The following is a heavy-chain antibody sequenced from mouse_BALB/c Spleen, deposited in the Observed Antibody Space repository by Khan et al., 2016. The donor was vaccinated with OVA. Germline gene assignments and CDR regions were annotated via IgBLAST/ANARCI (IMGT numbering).Heavy chain of an antibody. J-gene: IGHJ2*01. CDR1: GFTFSGFG. Sequence: EVQLQESGGGLVQTGGSRKLSCAASGFTFSGFGMHWVRQAPEKGLEWVAYISSGSNSIYYADTVKGRFTISRDNPKHTLFLQMTSLRSEDTAIYYCARTGYYYFAYWAQGTTLTVSS. D-gene: IGHD2-3*01. V-gene: IGHV5-17*02. CDR3: ARTGYYYFAY. CDR2: ISSGSNSI.